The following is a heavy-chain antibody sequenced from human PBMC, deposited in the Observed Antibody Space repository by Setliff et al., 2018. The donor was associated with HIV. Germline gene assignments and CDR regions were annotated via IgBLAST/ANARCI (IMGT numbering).Heavy chain of an antibody. CDR3: ASRSYSSSDYYYYMDV. CDR1: GYTFTSYG. D-gene: IGHD5-18*01. CDR2: ISASNGNA. J-gene: IGHJ6*03. V-gene: IGHV1-18*01. Sequence: GASVKVSCKASGYTFTSYGISWVRQAPGQGLEWMGWISASNGNANYSRKLKGRGXXTTDTSTSTAHMALRSLRSDDTAVYYCASRSYSSSDYYYYMDVWGKGTXXXVSS.